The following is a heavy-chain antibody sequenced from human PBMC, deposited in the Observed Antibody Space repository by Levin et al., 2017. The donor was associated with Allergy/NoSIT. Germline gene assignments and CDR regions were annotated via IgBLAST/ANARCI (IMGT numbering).Heavy chain of an antibody. CDR1: GFTFSSYA. D-gene: IGHD4-23*01. Sequence: GGSLRLSCAASGFTFSSYAMSWVRQAPGKGLEWVSAISGSGGSTYYADSVKGRFTISRDNSKNTLYLQMNSLRAEDTAVYYCAKDPLYCGNNNWFDPWGQGTLVTVSS. CDR3: AKDPLYCGNNNWFDP. J-gene: IGHJ5*02. V-gene: IGHV3-23*01. CDR2: ISGSGGST.